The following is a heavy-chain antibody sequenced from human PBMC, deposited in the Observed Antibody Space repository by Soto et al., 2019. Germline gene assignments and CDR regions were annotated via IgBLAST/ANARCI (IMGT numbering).Heavy chain of an antibody. V-gene: IGHV3-23*01. CDR2: ISANGAIT. J-gene: IGHJ2*01. CDR3: AKDKYTDSVRKVWFFDY. D-gene: IGHD2-15*01. CDR1: GFAFSNYA. Sequence: EVQLLESGGGLVKPGGSLRLSCAASGFAFSNYAMSWVRLAPGKGLEWVSSISANGAITDYADSVKGRFTISRDNFQNILSLQMDSLTGDDTALYFCAKDKYTDSVRKVWFFDYWGRGTLVTVSS.